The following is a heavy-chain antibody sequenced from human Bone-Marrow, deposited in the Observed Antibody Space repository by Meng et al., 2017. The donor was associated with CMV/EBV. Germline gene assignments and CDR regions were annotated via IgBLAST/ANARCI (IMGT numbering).Heavy chain of an antibody. CDR3: AKGPGYQAAKFYFDY. V-gene: IGHV3-9*01. J-gene: IGHJ4*02. D-gene: IGHD6-25*01. CDR1: GFNFETYA. CDR2: ISWNSGNV. Sequence: SLKISCTGSGFNFETYAMHWVRQAPGKGLEWVSSISWNSGNVGYADSVEGRFTISRDNAKKSVYLQMNSLRLEDTALYYCAKGPGYQAAKFYFDYWGQGTLVTVSS.